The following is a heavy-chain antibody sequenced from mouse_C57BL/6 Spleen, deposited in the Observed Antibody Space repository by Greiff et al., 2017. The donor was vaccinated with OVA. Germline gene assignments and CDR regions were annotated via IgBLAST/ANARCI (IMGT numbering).Heavy chain of an antibody. V-gene: IGHV5-9*01. Sequence: EVNLVESGGGLVKPGGSLKLSCAASGFTFSSYTMSWVRQTPEKRLEWVATISGGGGNTYYPDSVTGRFTISRDNAKNTLYLQMSSLMSEDTALYYCARNDSGSSPDYWGQGTTLTVSS. CDR1: GFTFSSYT. D-gene: IGHD1-1*01. CDR3: ARNDSGSSPDY. CDR2: ISGGGGNT. J-gene: IGHJ2*01.